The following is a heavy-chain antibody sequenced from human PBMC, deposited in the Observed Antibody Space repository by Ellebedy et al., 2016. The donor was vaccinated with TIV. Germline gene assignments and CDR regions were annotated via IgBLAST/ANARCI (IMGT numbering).Heavy chain of an antibody. V-gene: IGHV3-21*01. CDR2: ISSSSGYR. CDR3: ARVYGDYRMDV. CDR1: GFTFSSYS. Sequence: GGSLRLSCAASGFTFSSYSMNWVRQAPGQRLEWVSSISSSSGYRYYADSVKGRFPISRDNAKNSLYLQMNSLRAEDTAVYYCARVYGDYRMDVWGQGTTVTVSS. D-gene: IGHD4/OR15-4a*01. J-gene: IGHJ6*02.